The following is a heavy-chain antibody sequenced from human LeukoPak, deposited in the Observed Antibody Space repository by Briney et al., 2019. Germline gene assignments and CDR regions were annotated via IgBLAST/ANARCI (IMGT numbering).Heavy chain of an antibody. V-gene: IGHV4-34*01. Sequence: SETLSLTCAVYGGSLSGYYWSWIRQPPGKGLEWIGEINHSGSTNYNPSLKSRVTISVDTSKNQFSLKLSSVTAADTAVYYCARDAYYYDSSGYYYDWGQGTLVTVSS. CDR2: INHSGST. CDR1: GGSLSGYY. J-gene: IGHJ4*02. D-gene: IGHD3-22*01. CDR3: ARDAYYYDSSGYYYD.